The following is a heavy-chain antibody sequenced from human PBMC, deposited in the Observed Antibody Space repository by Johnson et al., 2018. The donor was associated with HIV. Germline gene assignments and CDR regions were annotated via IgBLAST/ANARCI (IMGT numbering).Heavy chain of an antibody. CDR2: INGNGGST. CDR3: ASVGPWHSFDI. CDR1: GFTFDDYG. Sequence: VQLVESGGGEVRPGGSLRLACAASGFTFDDYGMSWVRQAPGKGLEWVSGINGNGGSTGFADTVKGRFTISRDNDETSLYLQVNSLRAEDTALYYCASVGPWHSFDIWGQGTMVTVSS. D-gene: IGHD1-26*01. J-gene: IGHJ3*02. V-gene: IGHV3-20*04.